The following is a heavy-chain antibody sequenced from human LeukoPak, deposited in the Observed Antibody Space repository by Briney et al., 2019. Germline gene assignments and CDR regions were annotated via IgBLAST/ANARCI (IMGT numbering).Heavy chain of an antibody. CDR2: IDHSEST. D-gene: IGHD6-13*01. CDR3: ARMRSIAAAGRTGNFDY. Sequence: SETLSLTCAVYGGSFSGYHWSWIRQSPGKGLEWIGEIDHSESTNYNPSLKSRITISVDTSKNQFSLKLSSVTAADTAVYYCARMRSIAAAGRTGNFDYWGQGTLVTVSS. CDR1: GGSFSGYH. J-gene: IGHJ4*02. V-gene: IGHV4-34*01.